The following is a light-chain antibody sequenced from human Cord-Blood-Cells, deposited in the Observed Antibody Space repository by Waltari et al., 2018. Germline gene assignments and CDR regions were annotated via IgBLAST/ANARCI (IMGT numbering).Light chain of an antibody. CDR3: QQYANLPLT. CDR2: DAS. Sequence: DIQMTQSPSSLSASVGDRVTITCQASQDISNYLNWYQQKPGKSPKLLIYDASNLETGVRPRFSGSGCGTDFTFNISSLQPEDIATYYCQQYANLPLTFGGGTKVEIK. J-gene: IGKJ4*01. CDR1: QDISNY. V-gene: IGKV1-33*01.